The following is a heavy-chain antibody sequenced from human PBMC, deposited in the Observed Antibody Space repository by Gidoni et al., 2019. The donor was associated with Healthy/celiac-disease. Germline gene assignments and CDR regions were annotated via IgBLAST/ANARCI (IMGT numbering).Heavy chain of an antibody. CDR3: ARDEAVAEHYYYYYGMDV. CDR1: GFPFSSYW. CDR2: IKQDGSEK. Sequence: EVQLVESGGGLVQPGGSLSLSCAASGFPFSSYWMSWVRQAPGKGLEWVANIKQDGSEKYYVDSVKGRFTISRDNAKNSLYLQMNSLRAEDTAVYYCARDEAVAEHYYYYYGMDVWGQGTTVTVSS. V-gene: IGHV3-7*03. J-gene: IGHJ6*02. D-gene: IGHD6-19*01.